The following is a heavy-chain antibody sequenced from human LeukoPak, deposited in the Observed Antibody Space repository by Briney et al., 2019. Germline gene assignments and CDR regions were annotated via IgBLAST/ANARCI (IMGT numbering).Heavy chain of an antibody. CDR1: GGSISSYY. CDR2: IFYRGST. D-gene: IGHD1-1*01. CDR3: ARDRWNDVPFDY. Sequence: SETLSLTCTVSGGSISSYYWSWIRQPPGKGLEWIGNIFYRGSTYYNPSLRSRVTISVDTSKNQFTLKLTSVTAADTAVYYCARDRWNDVPFDYWGQGTLVTVSS. J-gene: IGHJ4*02. V-gene: IGHV4-59*12.